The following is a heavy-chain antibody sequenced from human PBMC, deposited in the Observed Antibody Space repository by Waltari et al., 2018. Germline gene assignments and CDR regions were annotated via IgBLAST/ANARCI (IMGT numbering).Heavy chain of an antibody. V-gene: IGHV1-69*13. Sequence: QVQLVQSGADVKKPGSSVKVSCKASGGTFSSYAISWVRQAPGQGLEWMGRIILMFGTVNYAQKFQGRVTMTADKSTRTAYMELSSLTSEDTAVYYCARDDDFWSGYPRGYWGQGTLVTVSS. D-gene: IGHD3-3*01. CDR1: GGTFSSYA. CDR2: IILMFGTV. CDR3: ARDDDFWSGYPRGY. J-gene: IGHJ4*02.